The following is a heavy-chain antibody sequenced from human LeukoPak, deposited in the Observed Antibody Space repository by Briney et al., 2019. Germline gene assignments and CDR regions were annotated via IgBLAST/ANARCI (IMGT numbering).Heavy chain of an antibody. D-gene: IGHD1-1*01. CDR3: ARDSPGYLAYDS. V-gene: IGHV3-64D*06. CDR2: ISGDGVGT. CDR1: GFTFSRYA. J-gene: IGHJ4*02. Sequence: QPGGSLRLSCSASGFTFSRYAMHWLRQAPGKGLEFVSAISGDGVGTYYADSVKGRFTISRDNSKNTLYLQMSSLRGEDTAVYYCARDSPGYLAYDSWGQGTVVSVSS.